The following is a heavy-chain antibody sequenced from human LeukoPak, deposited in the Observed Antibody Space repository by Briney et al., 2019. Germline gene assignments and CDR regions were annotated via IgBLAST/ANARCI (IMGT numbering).Heavy chain of an antibody. Sequence: SVKVSCKASGYTFTRYAISWVRQAPGQGLEWMGGIIPIFGTANYAQKFQGRDTITADESTSTAYMELGSLRSEDTAVYYCARRPIAAAGTRWFDPWGQGTLVTVSS. D-gene: IGHD6-13*01. V-gene: IGHV1-69*13. J-gene: IGHJ5*02. CDR3: ARRPIAAAGTRWFDP. CDR2: IIPIFGTA. CDR1: GYTFTRYA.